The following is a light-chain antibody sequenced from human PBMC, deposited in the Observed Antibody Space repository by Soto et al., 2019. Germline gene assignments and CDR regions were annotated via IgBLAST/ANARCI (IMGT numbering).Light chain of an antibody. J-gene: IGKJ4*01. CDR3: QQSYAIPLT. CDR2: ATS. Sequence: DIQMTQSPSSLSASVGDRVSITCRASQSISANLNWFQQKPGRAPNLLIYATSTLQSGVPSRFSGTRSGTDFTLTISTLQPEDSATYSCQQSYAIPLTFGGGTKVDIK. CDR1: QSISAN. V-gene: IGKV1-39*01.